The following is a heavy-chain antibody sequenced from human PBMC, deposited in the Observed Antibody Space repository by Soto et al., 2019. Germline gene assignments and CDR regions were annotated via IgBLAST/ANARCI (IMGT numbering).Heavy chain of an antibody. CDR3: EREPVYSRSSS. CDR2: ISSSRSYI. D-gene: IGHD6-6*01. V-gene: IGHV3-21*05. Sequence: EVQLVESGGGLVQPGGCLRLSCASSGFTFSSCSMNWVRQAPGKGLEWVSFISSSRSYIYYADSVKGRFTISRDNAKISQYLQMNSLRAEDTAVYYCEREPVYSRSSSWGQGTLVTVSS. CDR1: GFTFSSCS. J-gene: IGHJ5*02.